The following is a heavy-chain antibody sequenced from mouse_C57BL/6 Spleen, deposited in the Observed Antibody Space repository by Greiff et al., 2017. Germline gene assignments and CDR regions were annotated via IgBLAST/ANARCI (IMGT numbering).Heavy chain of an antibody. J-gene: IGHJ2*01. CDR1: GFTFSSYG. D-gene: IGHD2-2*01. CDR3: ASQAGGYDGRNYFDY. CDR2: ISSGGSYT. V-gene: IGHV5-6*02. Sequence: DVKLVESGGDLVKPGGSLKLSCAASGFTFSSYGMSWVRQTPDKRLEWVATISSGGSYTYYPDSVKGRFTISRDNAKNTLYLQMSSLKSEDTAMYYCASQAGGYDGRNYFDYWGQGTTLTVSS.